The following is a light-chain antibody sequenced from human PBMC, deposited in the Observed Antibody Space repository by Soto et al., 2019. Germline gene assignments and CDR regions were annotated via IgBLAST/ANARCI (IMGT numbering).Light chain of an antibody. V-gene: IGKV3-11*01. Sequence: EIVLTQSPATLSLSPGERATLSCRASQSVSSYLAWYQQKPGQAPRLLIYDASNRATGIPARFSGSGSGTDFTLTISSLEPEDFAVYYCQQRSNFGGGNKVEIK. CDR2: DAS. CDR1: QSVSSY. CDR3: QQRSN. J-gene: IGKJ4*01.